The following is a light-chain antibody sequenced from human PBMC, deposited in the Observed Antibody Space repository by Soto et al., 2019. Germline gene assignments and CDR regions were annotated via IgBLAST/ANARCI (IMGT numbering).Light chain of an antibody. Sequence: EIVLTQSPGTLSLSPGERATLSCRASQSIYINSLAWYQHKRGQAPRLLIYAATVRATAVPDRFNGSGSGTAFALTIRRLEPEDSAMYYCQQYGDSPFAFGPGTKLDVK. V-gene: IGKV3-20*01. J-gene: IGKJ3*01. CDR2: AAT. CDR1: QSIYINS. CDR3: QQYGDSPFA.